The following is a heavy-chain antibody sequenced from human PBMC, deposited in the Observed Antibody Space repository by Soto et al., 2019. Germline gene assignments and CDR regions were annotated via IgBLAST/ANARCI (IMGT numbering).Heavy chain of an antibody. CDR1: GGTCGSYG. V-gene: IGHV3-30*18. J-gene: IGHJ4*02. CDR3: AKDLITMVRGVIARPPTDY. D-gene: IGHD3-10*01. Sequence: WGLLRVSWAAAGGTCGSYGVHWVRQAPGKGLEWVAVISYDGSNKYYADSVKGRFTISRDNSKNTLYLQMNSLRAEDTAVYYCAKDLITMVRGVIARPPTDYWGQGTLVTVSS. CDR2: ISYDGSNK.